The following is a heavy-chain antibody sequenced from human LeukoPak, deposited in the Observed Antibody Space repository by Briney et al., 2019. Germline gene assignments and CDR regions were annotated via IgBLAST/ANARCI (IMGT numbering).Heavy chain of an antibody. CDR1: GFPFSSYW. CDR2: IKQDGSKK. CDR3: ARSLPYGTTWYGRSDF. D-gene: IGHD6-13*01. Sequence: GGSLRLSCVASGFPFSSYWMTWVRQAPGKGLEWVANIKQDGSKKSYVDSVKGRFTISRDNAMNSLYLQMNSLRAEDTAIYYCARSLPYGTTWYGRSDFWGQGTLVTVSS. V-gene: IGHV3-7*03. J-gene: IGHJ4*02.